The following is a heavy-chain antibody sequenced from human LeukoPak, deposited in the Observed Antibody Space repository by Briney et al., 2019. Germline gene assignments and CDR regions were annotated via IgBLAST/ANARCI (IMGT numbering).Heavy chain of an antibody. Sequence: PGGSLRLSCAASGFTFSSYWMPWVRQAPGKGLVWVSRINSDGSTTSYADSVKGRFTISRDNAKNTLYLQMNSLRAEDTAVYYCAVITIFGAIDYWGQGTLVTVSS. J-gene: IGHJ4*02. CDR1: GFTFSSYW. CDR2: INSDGSTT. V-gene: IGHV3-74*01. CDR3: AVITIFGAIDY. D-gene: IGHD3-3*01.